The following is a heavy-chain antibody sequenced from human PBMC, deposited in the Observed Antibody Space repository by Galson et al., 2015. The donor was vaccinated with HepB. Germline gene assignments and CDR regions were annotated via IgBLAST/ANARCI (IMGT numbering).Heavy chain of an antibody. CDR2: ISYSGYT. CDR3: ARFGSSGYFYEAEDY. CDR1: GGSISDYY. Sequence: ETLSLTCTVSGGSISDYYWSWIRQPPGKGLEWIGYISYSGYTTYNPSLRSRVSMSLDTSKRQFSLKLTAVTAADTAVYYCARFGSSGYFYEAEDYWGQGTLVTVSS. D-gene: IGHD3-22*01. V-gene: IGHV4-59*08. J-gene: IGHJ4*02.